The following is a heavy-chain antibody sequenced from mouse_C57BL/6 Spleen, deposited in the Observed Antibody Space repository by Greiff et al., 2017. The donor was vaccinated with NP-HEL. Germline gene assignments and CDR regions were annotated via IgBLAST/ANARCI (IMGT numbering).Heavy chain of an antibody. D-gene: IGHD2-3*01. Sequence: VQLQQSGPELVTPGASVKISCKASGYTFPDYYMNWVKQSPGKSLEWIGDINPNNGGTSYNQKFKGKATLPVDKSSSTAYMELRSLTSEDSAVYYCARGDGYYTGCAYWGQGTLVTVSA. J-gene: IGHJ3*01. CDR2: INPNNGGT. V-gene: IGHV1-26*01. CDR1: GYTFPDYY. CDR3: ARGDGYYTGCAY.